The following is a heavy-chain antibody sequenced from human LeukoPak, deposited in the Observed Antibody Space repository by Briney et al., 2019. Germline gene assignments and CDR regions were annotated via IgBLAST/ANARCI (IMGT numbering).Heavy chain of an antibody. CDR1: GFTFNHYG. CDR2: ISYDATNE. CDR3: ARGEYYYDSSGYYHAEYFQH. Sequence: SGRSLRLSCAASGFTFNHYGIHWVRQAPGKGLEWVAVISYDATNEYFTDAVKGRLTISRDDSKNTVYLQMSSRGVEDTAVYYCARGEYYYDSSGYYHAEYFQHWGQGTLVTVSS. D-gene: IGHD3-22*01. V-gene: IGHV3-30*03. J-gene: IGHJ1*01.